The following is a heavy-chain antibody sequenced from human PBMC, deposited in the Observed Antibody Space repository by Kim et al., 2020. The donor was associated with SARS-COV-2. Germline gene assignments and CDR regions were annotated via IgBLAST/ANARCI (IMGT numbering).Heavy chain of an antibody. CDR3: ARETRIIFEGMTV. D-gene: IGHD3-3*01. V-gene: IGHV1-18*01. J-gene: IGHJ6*01. Sequence: YAQSLQGRVNMTKDRSANAAYMELRSLRSDDAAVYYCARETRIIFEGMTVWGQGTTVTVSS.